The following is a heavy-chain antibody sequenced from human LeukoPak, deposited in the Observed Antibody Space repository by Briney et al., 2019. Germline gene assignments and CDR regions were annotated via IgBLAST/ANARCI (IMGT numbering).Heavy chain of an antibody. D-gene: IGHD4-17*01. CDR1: GGSISSYY. Sequence: SETLSLTCTVSGGSISSYYWSWIRQPPGKGLEWIAYIYYSGSTNYNPSLKGRVTISVDTSKNQFSLKLSSVTAADAAVYYCARDFRSDYGDYVGLYHWGQGTLVTVSS. CDR2: IYYSGST. J-gene: IGHJ4*02. CDR3: ARDFRSDYGDYVGLYH. V-gene: IGHV4-59*01.